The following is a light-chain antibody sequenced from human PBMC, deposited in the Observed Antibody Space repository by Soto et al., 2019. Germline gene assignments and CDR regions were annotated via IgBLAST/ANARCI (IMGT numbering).Light chain of an antibody. CDR3: LLFYSGPRV. J-gene: IGLJ3*02. Sequence: QAVVTQEPSLTVSPGGTVTLTCDSSTGAVTSGHYPYWFQQKPGQAPRTLIYDTNNKPSWTPARFSGSLRGGKAALALSGAQPEDEAEYYCLLFYSGPRVFGGGTKLTVL. CDR1: TGAVTSGHY. CDR2: DTN. V-gene: IGLV7-46*01.